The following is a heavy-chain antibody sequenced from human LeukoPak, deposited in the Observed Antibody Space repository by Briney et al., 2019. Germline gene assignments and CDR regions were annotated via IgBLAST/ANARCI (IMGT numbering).Heavy chain of an antibody. Sequence: GGSLRLSCAASGFTFSSYGMSWVRQAPGKGLEWVSAISGSGGSTYYAYSVTVRVTISRDNSKNTLYLQMNSLRAEDTAVYYCEKLIPTPQSPSDYWGQGTLVTVSS. CDR1: GFTFSSYG. CDR2: ISGSGGST. CDR3: EKLIPTPQSPSDY. V-gene: IGHV3-23*01. D-gene: IGHD5-24*01. J-gene: IGHJ4*02.